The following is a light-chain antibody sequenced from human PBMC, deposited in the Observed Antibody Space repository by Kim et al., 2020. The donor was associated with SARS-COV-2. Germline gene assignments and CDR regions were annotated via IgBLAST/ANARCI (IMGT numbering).Light chain of an antibody. CDR2: GAS. V-gene: IGKV3-20*01. J-gene: IGKJ1*01. CDR1: QSVSSSY. Sequence: SPGDRATLSCRASQSVSSSYLAWDQQKPGQAPRLLIYGASSRATGIPDRFSGSGSGTDFTLTISRLEPEDFAVYYCQQYGSSPWTFGQGTKVEIK. CDR3: QQYGSSPWT.